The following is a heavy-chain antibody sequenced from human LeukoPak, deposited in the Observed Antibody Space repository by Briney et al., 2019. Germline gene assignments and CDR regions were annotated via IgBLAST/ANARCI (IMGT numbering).Heavy chain of an antibody. V-gene: IGHV4-59*08. CDR2: IYYSGST. D-gene: IGHD5-18*01. J-gene: IGHJ4*02. Sequence: PSETLSLTCTVSGGSISSYYWSWIRQPPGKGLEWIAYIYYSGSTNYNPSLKSRVTISVDTSKNQFSLKLSSVTAADTAAYYCATLSGYSYGYEGYFDYWGQGTLVTVSS. CDR1: GGSISSYY. CDR3: ATLSGYSYGYEGYFDY.